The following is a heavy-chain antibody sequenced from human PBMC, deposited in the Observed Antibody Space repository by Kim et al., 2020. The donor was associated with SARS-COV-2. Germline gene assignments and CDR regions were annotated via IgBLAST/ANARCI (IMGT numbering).Heavy chain of an antibody. J-gene: IGHJ4*02. CDR3: ARHTSYYYGSAYV. V-gene: IGHV5-51*01. D-gene: IGHD3-10*01. Sequence: YSPSFQGQVTISADKSISTAYLQWSSLKASDTAMYYCARHTSYYYGSAYVWGQGTLVTVSS.